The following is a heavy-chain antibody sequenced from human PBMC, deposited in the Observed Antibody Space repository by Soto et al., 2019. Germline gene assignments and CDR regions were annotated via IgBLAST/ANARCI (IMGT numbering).Heavy chain of an antibody. CDR2: ISYDGSNK. D-gene: IGHD1-26*01. J-gene: IGHJ5*02. CDR3: AKGGGRYSWFDP. V-gene: IGHV3-30*18. CDR1: GFTFSSYG. Sequence: HPGGSLRLSCAASGFTFSSYGMHWVRQAPGKGLEWVAVISYDGSNKYYADSVKGRFTISRDNSKNTLYLQMNSLRAEDTAVYYCAKGGGRYSWFDPWGQGTLVTVSS.